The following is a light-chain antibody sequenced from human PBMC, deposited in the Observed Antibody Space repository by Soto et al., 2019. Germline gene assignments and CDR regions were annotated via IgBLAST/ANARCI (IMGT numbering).Light chain of an antibody. J-gene: IGLJ1*01. CDR2: EVT. V-gene: IGLV2-14*01. CDR3: TSYTSSSTQV. Sequence: QSVLTQPASVSGSPGQSITISCTGTSSDVGGYDYVSWYQQHPGTAPRLIIFEVTNRPSGVSNRSSGSKSGNTASLTISGLQAEDEADYYCTSYTSSSTQVFGTGTKATV. CDR1: SSDVGGYDY.